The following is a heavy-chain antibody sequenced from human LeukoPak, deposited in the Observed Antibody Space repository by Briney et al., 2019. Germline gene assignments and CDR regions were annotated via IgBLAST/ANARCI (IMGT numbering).Heavy chain of an antibody. D-gene: IGHD3-10*01. Sequence: ASVKVSCKASGYTFTGYYMHWLRQAPGQGLEWMGMINPSGGSTSHAQKFQGRVTMTGDTSTSTVHVELSSLRPEDTAVYYCARVRNYFGSHDYWGQGTLVTVSS. V-gene: IGHV1-46*01. CDR1: GYTFTGYY. CDR2: INPSGGST. J-gene: IGHJ4*02. CDR3: ARVRNYFGSHDY.